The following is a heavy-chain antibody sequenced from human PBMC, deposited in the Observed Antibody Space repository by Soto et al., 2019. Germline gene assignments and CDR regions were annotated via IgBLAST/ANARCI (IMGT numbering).Heavy chain of an antibody. V-gene: IGHV1-8*01. D-gene: IGHD3-3*01. J-gene: IGHJ6*02. CDR1: GYTFTSYD. Sequence: VASVKVSCKASGYTFTSYDINWVRQATGQGLEWMGWMNPNSGNTGYAQKFQGRVTMTRNTSISTAYMELSSLRSEDTAVYYCARGDGFLEWLYYYGMDVWGQGTTVTVSS. CDR2: MNPNSGNT. CDR3: ARGDGFLEWLYYYGMDV.